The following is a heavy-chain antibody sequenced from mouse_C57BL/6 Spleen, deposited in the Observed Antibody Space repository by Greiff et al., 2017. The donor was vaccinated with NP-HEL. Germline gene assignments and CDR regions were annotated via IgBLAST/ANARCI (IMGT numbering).Heavy chain of an antibody. CDR3: ARVRRYWYFDV. V-gene: IGHV5-17*01. D-gene: IGHD2-14*01. J-gene: IGHJ1*03. CDR1: GFTFTDYG. Sequence: EVQGVESGGGLVKPGGSLKLSCAASGFTFTDYGMHWVRQAPEKGLEWVAYISRGSSTIYYADTVKGRFTISRDNAKNTLFLQMTSLRSEDAAMYYCARVRRYWYFDVWGTGTTVTVSS. CDR2: ISRGSSTI.